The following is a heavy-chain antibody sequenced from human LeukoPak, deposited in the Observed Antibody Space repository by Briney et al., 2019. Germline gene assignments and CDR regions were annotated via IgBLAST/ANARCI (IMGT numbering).Heavy chain of an antibody. CDR3: ARYAPGYGSWFDP. Sequence: SETLSLTCAVYGGSFSGYYWSWIRQPPGKGLEWIGEINHSGSTNYNPSLKSRVTISVDTSKNQFSLKLSSVTAADTAVYYCARYAPGYGSWFDPWGQGTLVTVSS. V-gene: IGHV4-34*01. CDR2: INHSGST. J-gene: IGHJ5*02. D-gene: IGHD2-15*01. CDR1: GGSFSGYY.